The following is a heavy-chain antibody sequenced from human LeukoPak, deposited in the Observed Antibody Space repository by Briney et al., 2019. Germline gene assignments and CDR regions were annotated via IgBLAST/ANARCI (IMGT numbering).Heavy chain of an antibody. CDR1: GFTFSSYW. Sequence: GGSLRLSCAASGFTFSSYWMSWVRQAPGKGLEWGANIKQDGSEKSYVDSVKGRFTISRDNAKNSLYLQMNSLRAEDTAVYYCARGRWAVSKGYYFDYWGQGTLVTVSS. CDR3: ARGRWAVSKGYYFDY. J-gene: IGHJ4*02. D-gene: IGHD4-23*01. CDR2: IKQDGSEK. V-gene: IGHV3-7*01.